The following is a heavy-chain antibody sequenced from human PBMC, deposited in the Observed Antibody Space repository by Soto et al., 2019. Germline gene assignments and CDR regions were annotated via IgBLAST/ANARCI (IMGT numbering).Heavy chain of an antibody. D-gene: IGHD5-18*01. V-gene: IGHV3-13*01. Sequence: GGSQRLACGASGFTFRSYDMHWLRQATGRVLEWVSAIGTAGDTYYPGSVKGRFTISRENAKNSLYLQMNSLRAEDTAVYDCARALDTAMVSPAFDYWGQGTLVTVSS. CDR1: GFTFRSYD. CDR2: IGTAGDT. CDR3: ARALDTAMVSPAFDY. J-gene: IGHJ4*02.